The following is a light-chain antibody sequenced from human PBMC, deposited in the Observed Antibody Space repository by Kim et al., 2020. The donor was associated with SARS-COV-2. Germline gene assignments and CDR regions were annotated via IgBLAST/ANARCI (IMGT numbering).Light chain of an antibody. Sequence: AIRMTQSPSSFSASTGDRVTITCRASQGISSYLAWYQQKPGKAPKLLIYAASTLQSGVPSRFSGSGSGTDFTLTISCLESEDFATYYCQQYYCYPWTFGQGTKVDIK. CDR1: QGISSY. CDR3: QQYYCYPWT. V-gene: IGKV1-8*01. CDR2: AAS. J-gene: IGKJ1*01.